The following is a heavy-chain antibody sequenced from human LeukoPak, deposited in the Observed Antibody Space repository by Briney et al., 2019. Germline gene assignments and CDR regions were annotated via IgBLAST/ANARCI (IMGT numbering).Heavy chain of an antibody. CDR1: GGSFGGCY. CDR3: ARGRRRIQLWYRGSFDY. D-gene: IGHD5-18*01. J-gene: IGHJ4*02. CDR2: INHSGST. Sequence: SETLSLTCAVYGGSFGGCYWSWIRQPPGKGLEWIGEINHSGSTNYNPSLKSRVTISVDTSRNQFSLKLSSVTAADTAVYYCARGRRRIQLWYRGSFDYWGQGTLVTVSS. V-gene: IGHV4-34*01.